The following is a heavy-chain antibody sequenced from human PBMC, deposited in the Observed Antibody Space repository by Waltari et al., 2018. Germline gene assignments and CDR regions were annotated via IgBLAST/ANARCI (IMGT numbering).Heavy chain of an antibody. CDR1: GGSFSGYY. Sequence: QVQLQQWGAGLLKPSETLSLTCAVYGGSFSGYYWSWIRQPPGKGLGWIGKINHSGSTNYNPSLKSRVTISVDTSKNQFSLKLSSVTAADTAVYYCARVRGYGGNSYVSLRQAVFDYWGQGTLVTVSS. CDR2: INHSGST. V-gene: IGHV4-34*01. D-gene: IGHD2-21*02. CDR3: ARVRGYGGNSYVSLRQAVFDY. J-gene: IGHJ4*02.